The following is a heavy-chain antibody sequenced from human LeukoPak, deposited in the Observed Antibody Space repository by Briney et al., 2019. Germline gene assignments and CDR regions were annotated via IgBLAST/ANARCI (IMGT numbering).Heavy chain of an antibody. Sequence: GGSLRLSCVASGFSVSSTYLGWVRQAPRKGLEWVSITYTDGTTNYADSVKGRFTISRHNSKNILYVQMSSLRDEDTAVYYCARGIPAGGAFDYWGQGTLVTVSS. CDR3: ARGIPAGGAFDY. J-gene: IGHJ4*02. D-gene: IGHD6-13*01. V-gene: IGHV3-53*04. CDR1: GFSVSSTY. CDR2: TYTDGTT.